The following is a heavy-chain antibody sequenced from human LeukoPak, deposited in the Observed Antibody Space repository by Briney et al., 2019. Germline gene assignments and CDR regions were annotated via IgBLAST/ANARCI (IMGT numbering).Heavy chain of an antibody. CDR3: AREVDYFDSSGYYHYYFDS. CDR2: IYHSGSP. D-gene: IGHD3-22*01. Sequence: SQTLSLTCTVSGGPINSGGDSWSWIRQPPGKGLEWIGHIYHSGSPYYSPSLRSRVTMSLDRSKNQLSLKLTSVTAADTAVYYCAREVDYFDSSGYYHYYFDSWGQGTLVTVSS. V-gene: IGHV4-30-2*01. J-gene: IGHJ4*02. CDR1: GGPINSGGDS.